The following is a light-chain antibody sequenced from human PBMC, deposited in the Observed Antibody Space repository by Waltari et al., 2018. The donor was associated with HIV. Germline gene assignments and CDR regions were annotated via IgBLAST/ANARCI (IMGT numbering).Light chain of an antibody. Sequence: QSVLTRPPSASATPGQRITISCSGGNSNIESNYVYWYQQLPGTAPKVFLYRNSQRPSGVPDRFSGSKSGTSASLIISGLRSGDEADYYCASWDDSLNAFVFGTGTKVTVL. CDR2: RNS. CDR1: NSNIESNY. CDR3: ASWDDSLNAFV. J-gene: IGLJ1*01. V-gene: IGLV1-47*01.